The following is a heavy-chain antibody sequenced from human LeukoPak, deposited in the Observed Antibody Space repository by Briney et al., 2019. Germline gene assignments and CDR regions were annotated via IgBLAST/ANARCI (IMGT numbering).Heavy chain of an antibody. D-gene: IGHD5-18*01. V-gene: IGHV4-34*01. CDR1: GGSFSGYY. J-gene: IGHJ5*02. Sequence: SETLSLTCAVYGGSFSGYYWSWIRQPPGKGLEGIGEINHSGSTNYNPSLKSRVTISVDTSKNQFSLKLSAVTAADTAVYYCARAPRGYSYGFRNWFDPWGQGTLVTVSS. CDR3: ARAPRGYSYGFRNWFDP. CDR2: INHSGST.